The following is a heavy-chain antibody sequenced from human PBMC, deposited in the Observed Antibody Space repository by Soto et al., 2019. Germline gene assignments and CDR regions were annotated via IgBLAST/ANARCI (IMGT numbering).Heavy chain of an antibody. J-gene: IGHJ6*02. Sequence: SETLSLTCTVSGGSISSGDYYWSWIRQPPGKGLEWIGYTYYSGSTYYNPSLKSRVTISVDTSKNQFSLKLSSVTAADTAVYYCARDQEGLGKGYYYYGMDVWGQGTTVTVSS. D-gene: IGHD7-27*01. CDR3: ARDQEGLGKGYYYYGMDV. CDR1: GGSISSGDYY. CDR2: TYYSGST. V-gene: IGHV4-30-4*01.